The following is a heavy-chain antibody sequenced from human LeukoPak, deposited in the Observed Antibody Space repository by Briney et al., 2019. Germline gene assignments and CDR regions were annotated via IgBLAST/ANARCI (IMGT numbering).Heavy chain of an antibody. CDR3: ARIRDIGSNYGGPDAFDI. CDR2: INHSGST. V-gene: IGHV4-34*01. Sequence: SETLSLTCAVYGGSFSGYYWSWIRQPPGKGREWIGEINHSGSTNYNPSLKSRVTISVDTSKNLFSLTLRSVTAADTAVYFCARIRDIGSNYGGPDAFDIWGQGTVVTVSP. J-gene: IGHJ3*02. D-gene: IGHD1-26*01. CDR1: GGSFSGYY.